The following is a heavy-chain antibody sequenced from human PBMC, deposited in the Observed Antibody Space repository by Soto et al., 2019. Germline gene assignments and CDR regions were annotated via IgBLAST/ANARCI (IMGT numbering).Heavy chain of an antibody. J-gene: IGHJ6*02. CDR2: INAYNGNT. CDR1: GYRFTSYG. Sequence: QVQLVQSGAEVKNPGASVKVSCKASGYRFTSYGIGWVRQAPGQGLEWMGWINAYNGNTNYAQNLQGRVNLTTDTSTSTAYMELRSLRSNDTAVYYCAMVDVYVTPSPEDVWGQWTTVTVSS. V-gene: IGHV1-18*01. D-gene: IGHD3-16*01. CDR3: AMVDVYVTPSPEDV.